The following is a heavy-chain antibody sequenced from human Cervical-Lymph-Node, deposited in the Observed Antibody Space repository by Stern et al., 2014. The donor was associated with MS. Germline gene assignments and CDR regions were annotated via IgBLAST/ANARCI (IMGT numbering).Heavy chain of an antibody. J-gene: IGHJ4*02. CDR3: ARVTIFGVVIDVPFDY. Sequence: VQLVESGGGLVKPGGSLRLSCAASGFTFSDYYMSWIRQAPGKGLEWVSYISSSSSYTNYADSVKGRFTISRDNAKNSLYLQMNSLRAEDTAVYYCARVTIFGVVIDVPFDYWGQGTLVTVSS. CDR1: GFTFSDYY. V-gene: IGHV3-11*06. D-gene: IGHD3-3*01. CDR2: ISSSSSYT.